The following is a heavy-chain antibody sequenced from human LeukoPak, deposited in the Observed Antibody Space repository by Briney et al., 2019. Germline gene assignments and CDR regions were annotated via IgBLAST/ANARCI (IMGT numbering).Heavy chain of an antibody. CDR3: AKDSGDTNYFDY. Sequence: PGRSLRLSCAASGFTLDDYAMHWVRQAPGKGLEWVSGISWNSGSIGYADSVKGRFTISRDNAKNSLYLQMNSLRAEDMALYYCAKDSGDTNYFDYWGQGTLITVSS. V-gene: IGHV3-9*03. CDR2: ISWNSGSI. J-gene: IGHJ4*02. CDR1: GFTLDDYA. D-gene: IGHD3-10*01.